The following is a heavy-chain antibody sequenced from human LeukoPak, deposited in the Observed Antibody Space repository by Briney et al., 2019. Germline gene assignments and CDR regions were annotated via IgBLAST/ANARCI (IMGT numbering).Heavy chain of an antibody. CDR2: ISSSGSTI. J-gene: IGHJ4*02. Sequence: GGSLRLSCAASGFTFSSYWMHWVRQAPGKGLEWVSYISSSGSTIYYADSVKGRFTISRDNAKNSLYLQMNSLRAEDTAVYYCARDHYYDSSGYTPGYWGQGTLVTVSS. CDR3: ARDHYYDSSGYTPGY. V-gene: IGHV3-48*04. D-gene: IGHD3-22*01. CDR1: GFTFSSYW.